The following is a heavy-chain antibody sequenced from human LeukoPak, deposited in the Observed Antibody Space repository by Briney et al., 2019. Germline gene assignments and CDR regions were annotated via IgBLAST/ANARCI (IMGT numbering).Heavy chain of an antibody. V-gene: IGHV3-33*01. Sequence: PGRSLRLSCAASGFTFSSYGMHWVRQAPGKGLEWVAVIWYDGSNKYYADSVKGRFTISRDNSKNTLYLQMNSLRAEDTAVYYCASPGGEYESSGYYRYWGQGTLVTVSS. D-gene: IGHD3-22*01. J-gene: IGHJ4*02. CDR3: ASPGGEYESSGYYRY. CDR1: GFTFSSYG. CDR2: IWYDGSNK.